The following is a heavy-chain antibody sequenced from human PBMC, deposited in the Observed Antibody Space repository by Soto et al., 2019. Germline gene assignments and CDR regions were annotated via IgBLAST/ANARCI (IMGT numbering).Heavy chain of an antibody. Sequence: PVGSLRLSCAASGFNVSSNYMTWVRQAPGKGLEWVSVFYSGGRTYYADSVKGRFTISRDNSKNTLYLQMNSLRAEDTAVYYCARDKTSYYDVSGIFDIWGQGTMVTVSS. CDR2: FYSGGRT. V-gene: IGHV3-53*01. CDR1: GFNVSSNY. CDR3: ARDKTSYYDVSGIFDI. D-gene: IGHD3-22*01. J-gene: IGHJ3*02.